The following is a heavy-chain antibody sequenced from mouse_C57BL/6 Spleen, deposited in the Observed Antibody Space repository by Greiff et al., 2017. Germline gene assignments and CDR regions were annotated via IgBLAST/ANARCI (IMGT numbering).Heavy chain of an antibody. CDR3: ARSYYYGSSPYYFDY. J-gene: IGHJ2*01. Sequence: VQLQQSGPELVKPGASVKISCKASGYTFTDYYINWVKQRPGQGLEWIGWIFPGSGSTYYNEKFKGKATLTVDKSSSTAYMLLSSLTSEDSAVYFCARSYYYGSSPYYFDYWGQGTTLTVSS. CDR1: GYTFTDYY. V-gene: IGHV1-75*01. D-gene: IGHD1-1*01. CDR2: IFPGSGST.